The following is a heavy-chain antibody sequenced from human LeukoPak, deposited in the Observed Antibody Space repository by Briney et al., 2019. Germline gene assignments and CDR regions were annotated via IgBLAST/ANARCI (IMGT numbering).Heavy chain of an antibody. J-gene: IGHJ5*02. D-gene: IGHD3-22*01. CDR2: INHSRST. CDR1: GGSFSGYY. V-gene: IGHV4-34*01. Sequence: SETLSLTCAVYGGSFSGYYWSWIRQPPGKGLEWIGEINHSRSTNYNPSLKSRVTISVDTSKNQFSLKLSSVTAADTAVYYCARCNSRTYYYDSSGYRWFDPWGQGTLVTVSS. CDR3: ARCNSRTYYYDSSGYRWFDP.